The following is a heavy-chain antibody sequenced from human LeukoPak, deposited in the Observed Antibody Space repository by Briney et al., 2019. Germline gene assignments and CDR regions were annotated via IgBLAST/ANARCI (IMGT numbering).Heavy chain of an antibody. V-gene: IGHV3-21*01. D-gene: IGHD3-16*02. J-gene: IGHJ5*02. CDR3: APQGDDYVWGSYRPNNWFDP. CDR2: ISGSSSYI. CDR1: GFTFSSYS. Sequence: GGSLRLSCAASGFTFSSYSMNWVRQAPGKGLEWVSSISGSSSYIYYADSVKGRFTISRDNAKNSLYLQMNSLRAEDTAVYYCAPQGDDYVWGSYRPNNWFDPWGQGTLVTVSS.